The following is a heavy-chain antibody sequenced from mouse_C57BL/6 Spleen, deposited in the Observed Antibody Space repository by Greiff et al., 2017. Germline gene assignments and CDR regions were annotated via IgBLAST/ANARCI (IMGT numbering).Heavy chain of an antibody. V-gene: IGHV1-7*01. D-gene: IGHD3-1*01. CDR3: ARGATTKAMDD. CDR2: INPSSGYT. J-gene: IGHJ4*01. Sequence: QVHVKQSGAELAKPGASVKLSCKASGYTFTSYWMHWVKQRPGQGLEWIGYINPSSGYTKYNQKFKDKATLTADKSSSTAYMQLSSLTSDDSAVYYCARGATTKAMDDWGQGTSVTVSS. CDR1: GYTFTSYW.